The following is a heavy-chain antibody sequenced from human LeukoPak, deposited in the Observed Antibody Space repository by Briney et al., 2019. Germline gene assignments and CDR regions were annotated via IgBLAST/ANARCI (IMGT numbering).Heavy chain of an antibody. D-gene: IGHD5-12*01. CDR2: INWNGGST. CDR3: ARVARYSGYDFAYYYYMDV. J-gene: IGHJ6*03. V-gene: IGHV3-20*04. CDR1: GFTFDDYG. Sequence: GGSLRLSCAASGFTFDDYGMSWVRQAPGKGLEWVSGINWNGGSTGYADSVKGRFTISRDNAKNTLYLQMNSLRAEDTAVHYCARVARYSGYDFAYYYYMDVWGKGTTVTISS.